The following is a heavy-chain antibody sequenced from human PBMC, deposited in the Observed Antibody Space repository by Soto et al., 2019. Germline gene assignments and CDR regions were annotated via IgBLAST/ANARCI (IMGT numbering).Heavy chain of an antibody. CDR1: GGPISSYY. J-gene: IGHJ5*02. V-gene: IGHV4-59*01. D-gene: IGHD6-13*01. Sequence: SETLSLTCTVSGGPISSYYWRWIRQPPGKGLEWIGYIYYSGSTNYNPSLKSRVTISVDTSKNQFSLKLSSVTAADTAVYYCARDPEYSSSWYASTGFDPWGQGTLVTVSS. CDR2: IYYSGST. CDR3: ARDPEYSSSWYASTGFDP.